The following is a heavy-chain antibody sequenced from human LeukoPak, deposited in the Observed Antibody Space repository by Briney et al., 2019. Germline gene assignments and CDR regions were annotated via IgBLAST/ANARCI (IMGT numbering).Heavy chain of an antibody. Sequence: SETLSLTCTVSGGSISGYYWSWIRQPAGEGLEWIGHIYTSGSTDYNPSLKSRVTMSVDTSKKQSSLKLSSVTAADTAVYFCARGRGYTYYQWGQGTLSSSLQ. CDR2: IYTSGST. CDR3: ARGRGYTYYQ. D-gene: IGHD5-18*01. CDR1: GGSISGYY. J-gene: IGHJ4*02. V-gene: IGHV4-4*07.